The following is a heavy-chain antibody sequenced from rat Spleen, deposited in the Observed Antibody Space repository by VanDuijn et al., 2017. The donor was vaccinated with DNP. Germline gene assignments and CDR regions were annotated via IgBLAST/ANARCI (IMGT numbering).Heavy chain of an antibody. D-gene: IGHD1-3*01. V-gene: IGHV5S13*01. CDR1: GFTFSNYG. Sequence: EVQLVESGGGLVQPGRSLKLSCAASGFTFSNYGMAWVRQAPTKGLEWVASISTGGGNTYYRDSVKGRFTISRDNAKNTLYLQMDSLRSEDTATYYCARPNYGSYVGNYFDYWGQGVMVTVSS. CDR2: ISTGGGNT. CDR3: ARPNYGSYVGNYFDY. J-gene: IGHJ2*01.